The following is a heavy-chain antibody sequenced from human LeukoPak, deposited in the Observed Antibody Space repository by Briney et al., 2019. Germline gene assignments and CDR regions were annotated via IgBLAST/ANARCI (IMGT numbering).Heavy chain of an antibody. CDR2: ISGSGGST. Sequence: GGSLRLSCAASGFTFSSYAMSWVRQAPGKGLEWVSAISGSGGSTYYVDSVKGRFTISRDNSKYTLYLQMNSLRAEDTALYFCARPGAVCSSSSCYATYWGQGTLVTVSS. CDR1: GFTFSSYA. V-gene: IGHV3-23*01. J-gene: IGHJ4*02. CDR3: ARPGAVCSSSSCYATY. D-gene: IGHD2-2*01.